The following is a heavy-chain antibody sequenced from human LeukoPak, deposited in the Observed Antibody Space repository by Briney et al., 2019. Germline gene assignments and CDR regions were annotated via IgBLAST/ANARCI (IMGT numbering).Heavy chain of an antibody. D-gene: IGHD3-10*01. J-gene: IGHJ4*02. V-gene: IGHV4-30-4*08. CDR3: ARDPAGRGGGY. Sequence: SQTLSLTCTVSGDSISSGDYYWSWIRQPRGKGLEWIGYIYYSGITYYNPSLKSRVTISVDTSKNQFSLKLSSVTAADTAVYYCARDPAGRGGGYWGQGILVTVSS. CDR1: GDSISSGDYY. CDR2: IYYSGIT.